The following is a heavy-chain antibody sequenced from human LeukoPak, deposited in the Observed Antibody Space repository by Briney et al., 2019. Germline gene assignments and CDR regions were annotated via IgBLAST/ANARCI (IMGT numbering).Heavy chain of an antibody. CDR1: GYTFTSYW. Sequence: GESLKISCQGSGYTFTSYWITWVRQMPGKGLEWMGRIDPRDSFTNYSPSFQGHVTISTDKSITTAYLQWSSLKASDTAMYYCARLPSRELPLFEHSGRGTLVTVSS. J-gene: IGHJ5*02. CDR3: ARLPSRELPLFEH. CDR2: IDPRDSFT. V-gene: IGHV5-10-1*01. D-gene: IGHD1-26*01.